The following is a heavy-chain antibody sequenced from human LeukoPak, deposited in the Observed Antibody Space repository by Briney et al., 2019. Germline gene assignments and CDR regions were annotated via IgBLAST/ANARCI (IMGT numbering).Heavy chain of an antibody. CDR3: AKGARSSSGYTTD. Sequence: SGGSLRLSCAASGFTFSSYGMHWARQAPGKGLEWVAFIRYDGSNKYYADSVKGRFTISRDNSKNTLYLQMNSLRAEDTAVYYCAKGARSSSGYTTDWGQGILVTVSS. J-gene: IGHJ4*02. D-gene: IGHD3-22*01. V-gene: IGHV3-30*02. CDR2: IRYDGSNK. CDR1: GFTFSSYG.